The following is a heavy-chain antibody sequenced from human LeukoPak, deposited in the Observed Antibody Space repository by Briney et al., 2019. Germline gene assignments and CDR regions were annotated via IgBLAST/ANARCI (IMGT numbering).Heavy chain of an antibody. CDR3: ARDGEFSPFDY. CDR2: ISYDGSNK. V-gene: IGHV3-30*03. J-gene: IGHJ4*02. D-gene: IGHD3-10*01. Sequence: GGSLRLSCAASGFTFSSYGMHWVRQAPGKGLEWVAVISYDGSNKYYADSVKGRFTISRDNSKNTLYLQMNSLRAEDTAVYYCARDGEFSPFDYWGQGTLVTVSS. CDR1: GFTFSSYG.